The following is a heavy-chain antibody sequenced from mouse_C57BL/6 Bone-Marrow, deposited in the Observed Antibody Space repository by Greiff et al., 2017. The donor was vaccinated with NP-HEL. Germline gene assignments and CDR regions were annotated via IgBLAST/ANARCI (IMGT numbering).Heavy chain of an antibody. V-gene: IGHV3-6*01. CDR1: GYSFTSGYY. J-gene: IGHJ4*01. Sequence: ESGPGLVKPSQSLSLSCSVTGYSFTSGYYWNWIRQFPGNKLEWMGYISYDGSNNYNPSLKNRISITRDTSKNQFFLKLNSVTTEDTATYYCARDYYGSMDYWGQGTSVTVSS. D-gene: IGHD1-1*01. CDR2: ISYDGSN. CDR3: ARDYYGSMDY.